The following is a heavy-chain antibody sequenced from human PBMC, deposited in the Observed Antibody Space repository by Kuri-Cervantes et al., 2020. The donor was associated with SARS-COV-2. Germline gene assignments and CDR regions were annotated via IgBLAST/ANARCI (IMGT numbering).Heavy chain of an antibody. CDR3: ARDHRGKNWNHRTFWYFDL. J-gene: IGHJ2*01. Sequence: ESLKISCTVSGGSISSYYWSWIRQPPGKGLEWIGYIYYSGSTNYNPSLKSRVTISVDTSKNQFSLKLSSVTAADTAVYYCARDHRGKNWNHRTFWYFDLWGRGTLVTDSS. V-gene: IGHV4-59*01. CDR1: GGSISSYY. D-gene: IGHD1-14*01. CDR2: IYYSGST.